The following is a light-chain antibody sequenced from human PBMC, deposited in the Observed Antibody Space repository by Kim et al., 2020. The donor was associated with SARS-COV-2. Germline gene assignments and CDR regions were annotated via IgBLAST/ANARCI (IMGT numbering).Light chain of an antibody. CDR2: IAD. J-gene: IGKJ5*01. Sequence: SPGEKATLSCMASRGGTSNYVAWYQQKPGQAPRLLIYIADSRATGIPDRLSGSGSGTEFTLTISRLEPEDFAVYYCHQYGSPPSTFGQGTRLEIK. V-gene: IGKV3-20*01. CDR1: RGGTSNY. CDR3: HQYGSPPST.